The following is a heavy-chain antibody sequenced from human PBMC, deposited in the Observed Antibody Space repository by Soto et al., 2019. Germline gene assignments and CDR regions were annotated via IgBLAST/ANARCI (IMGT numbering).Heavy chain of an antibody. Sequence: PEGSLRLSCAASGFTFSSYAMHCVRQAPGKGLEWVAVISYDGSNRYYADSVKGRFTISRDNPKNTLYLQMNSLRPEDTAVYYCARDINKWSRHWFDPWGQGTLVTVSS. CDR2: ISYDGSNR. CDR3: ARDINKWSRHWFDP. CDR1: GFTFSSYA. V-gene: IGHV3-30-3*01. D-gene: IGHD2-15*01. J-gene: IGHJ5*02.